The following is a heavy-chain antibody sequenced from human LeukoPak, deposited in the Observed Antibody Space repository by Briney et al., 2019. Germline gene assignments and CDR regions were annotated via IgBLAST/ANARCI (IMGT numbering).Heavy chain of an antibody. V-gene: IGHV3-30*04. D-gene: IGHD1-26*01. CDR3: ARALRWELLGYFDY. CDR1: GFTFSSYA. J-gene: IGHJ4*02. Sequence: GRSLRLSCAASGFTFSSYAMHWVRQAPGKGLEWVAVISYDGSNKYYADSVKGRFTISRDNSKNTLYLQMNSLRAEDTAVYYCARALRWELLGYFDYWGQGTLVTVSS. CDR2: ISYDGSNK.